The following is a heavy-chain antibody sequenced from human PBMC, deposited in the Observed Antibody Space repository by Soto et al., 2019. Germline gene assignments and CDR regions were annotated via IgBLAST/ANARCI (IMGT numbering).Heavy chain of an antibody. CDR3: ARSYNWNDEGFDP. J-gene: IGHJ5*02. CDR2: IYYSGST. CDR1: GGSVTSGGYY. Sequence: SETLSLTCTVSGGSVTSGGYYWSWIRHCPGKGLEWIGYIYYSGSTYYNPSLKSRVTISVDTSKSQFSLKLSSVTAADTAVYYCARSYNWNDEGFDPWGQGTLVTVSS. D-gene: IGHD1-20*01. V-gene: IGHV4-30-4*08.